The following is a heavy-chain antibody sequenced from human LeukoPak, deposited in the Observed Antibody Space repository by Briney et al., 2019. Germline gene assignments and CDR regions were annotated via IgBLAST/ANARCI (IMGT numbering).Heavy chain of an antibody. V-gene: IGHV3-33*03. CDR3: ARQQQQLWYD. CDR1: GFTFSSYG. CDR2: IWYDGSNK. D-gene: IGHD5-18*01. J-gene: IGHJ4*02. Sequence: GRSLRLSCAASGFTFSSYGMHWVRQAPGKGLEWVAVIWYDGSNKYYADSAKGRFTISRDNAKNSLYLQMNSLRAEDTAVYFCARQQQQLWYDWGQGTLVTVSS.